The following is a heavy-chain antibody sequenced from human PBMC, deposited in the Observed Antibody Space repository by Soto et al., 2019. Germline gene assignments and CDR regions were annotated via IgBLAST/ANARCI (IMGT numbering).Heavy chain of an antibody. J-gene: IGHJ4*02. Sequence: PSETLSLTCTVSGGSISSSSYYWGWIRQPPGKGLEWIGSIYYSGSTYYNPSLKSRVTISVDTSKNQFSLKLSSVTAADTAVYYCARGTMVRDNYFDYWGQGTLVTVSS. CDR3: ARGTMVRDNYFDY. CDR2: IYYSGST. CDR1: GGSISSSSYY. D-gene: IGHD3-10*01. V-gene: IGHV4-39*07.